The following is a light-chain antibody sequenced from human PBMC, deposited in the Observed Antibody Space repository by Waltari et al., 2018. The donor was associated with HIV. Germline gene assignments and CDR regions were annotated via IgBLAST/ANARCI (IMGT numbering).Light chain of an antibody. CDR2: EDT. Sequence: NFVLTQPHSVSESPGKTVTISCARSSGNIANNHVQWYQPRTGSAPTPVIYEDTQRPSGVPDRFSGSIDTSSNSASLTIYELKTEDEADYYCQSYDQTIPCVFGTGTRLTVL. CDR3: QSYDQTIPCV. CDR1: SGNIANNH. V-gene: IGLV6-57*03. J-gene: IGLJ1*01.